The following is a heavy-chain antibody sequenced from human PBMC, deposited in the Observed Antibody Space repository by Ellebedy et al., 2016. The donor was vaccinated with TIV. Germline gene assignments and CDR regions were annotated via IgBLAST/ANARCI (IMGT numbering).Heavy chain of an antibody. Sequence: PGGSLRLSCTASGFTFSPYWMTWVRQAPGKGLEWVANIKYDESERYYVDSVKGRFAISIDNTKNSLYLQMNNLRAEDTAVYYWARDRLHTGIFYMLDYWGQGAPVTVSS. CDR1: GFTFSPYW. J-gene: IGHJ4*02. CDR2: IKYDESER. V-gene: IGHV3-7*03. CDR3: ARDRLHTGIFYMLDY. D-gene: IGHD1-26*01.